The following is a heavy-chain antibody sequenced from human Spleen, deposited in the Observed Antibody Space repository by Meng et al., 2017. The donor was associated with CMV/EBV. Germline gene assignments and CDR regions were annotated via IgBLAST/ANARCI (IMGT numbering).Heavy chain of an antibody. Sequence: SETLSLTCTVSGGSISSYYWSWIRQPPGKGLEWIAYIYYTGSTNYNPSLKSRVTISVDTSKNQFSLKLSSVTAADTAVYYCARDPSKTRYYYYGMDVWGQGTTVTVSS. CDR2: IYYTGST. V-gene: IGHV4-59*01. D-gene: IGHD4-11*01. J-gene: IGHJ6*02. CDR1: GGSISSYY. CDR3: ARDPSKTRYYYYGMDV.